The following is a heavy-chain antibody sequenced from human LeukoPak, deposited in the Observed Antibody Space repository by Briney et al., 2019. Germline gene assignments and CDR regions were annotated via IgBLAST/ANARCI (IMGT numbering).Heavy chain of an antibody. V-gene: IGHV4-59*08. D-gene: IGHD3-22*01. CDR2: IYYSGST. J-gene: IGHJ4*02. Sequence: KASETLSLTCTVSGGSISSNYWNWIRQPPGKGLEWIGYIYYSGSTNYNPSLESRVTMSVDTSKNQFSLRLSSVTAADTAVYYCARGFYDSSGYSTPFDHWGQGTLVTVSP. CDR3: ARGFYDSSGYSTPFDH. CDR1: GGSISSNY.